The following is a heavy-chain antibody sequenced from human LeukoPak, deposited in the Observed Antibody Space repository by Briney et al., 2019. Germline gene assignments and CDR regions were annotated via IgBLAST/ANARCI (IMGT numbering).Heavy chain of an antibody. J-gene: IGHJ5*02. D-gene: IGHD6-13*01. V-gene: IGHV3-30*03. CDR3: AGAAAANFWFDP. CDR1: GFTFSGYG. Sequence: GRSLRLSCAASGFTFSGYGMHWVRQAPGKGLEWVAVISYDGSNKYYADSVKGRFTISRDNSKNTLYLQMNSLRAEDTAVYYCAGAAAANFWFDPWGQGTLVTVSS. CDR2: ISYDGSNK.